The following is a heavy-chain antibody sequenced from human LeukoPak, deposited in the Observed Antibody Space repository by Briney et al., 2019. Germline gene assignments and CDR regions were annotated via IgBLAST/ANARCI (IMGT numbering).Heavy chain of an antibody. CDR2: IYTSGST. CDR1: GGSISSGGYY. V-gene: IGHV4-61*02. Sequence: YPSQTLSLTCTVSGGSISSGGYYWSWIRQPAGKGLEWIGRIYTSGSTNYNPSLKSRVTMSVDTSKNQFSLKLSSVTAADTAVYYCARGRHDYGDHNFDYWGQGTLVTVSS. D-gene: IGHD4-17*01. CDR3: ARGRHDYGDHNFDY. J-gene: IGHJ4*02.